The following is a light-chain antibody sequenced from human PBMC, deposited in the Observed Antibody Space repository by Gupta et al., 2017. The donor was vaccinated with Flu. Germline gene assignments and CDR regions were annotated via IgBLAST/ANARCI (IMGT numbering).Light chain of an antibody. CDR1: QFVSGSY. CDR3: QQYGSSPWT. Sequence: IVMTQSPGTLSLSRGERATLSCRASQFVSGSYLAWYQQKPGQAPRLLIYVASSRATGIPDRFSGTGSGTDFTLTISRLEPEDFAVYYCQQYGSSPWTFGQGTKVEIK. CDR2: VAS. V-gene: IGKV3-20*01. J-gene: IGKJ2*01.